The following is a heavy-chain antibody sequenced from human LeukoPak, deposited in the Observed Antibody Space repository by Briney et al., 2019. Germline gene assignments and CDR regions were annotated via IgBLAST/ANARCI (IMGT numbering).Heavy chain of an antibody. CDR2: INPSGGST. CDR3: AREFGRYSGYDGPPGKNWFDP. V-gene: IGHV1-46*01. J-gene: IGHJ5*02. Sequence: ASVKVSCKASGYTFTSYYMHWVRQAPGQGLEWMGIINPSGGSTSYAQKFQGRVTMTRDTSTSTVYMELSSLRSEDTAVYYCAREFGRYSGYDGPPGKNWFDPWGQGTLVTVSS. CDR1: GYTFTSYY. D-gene: IGHD5-12*01.